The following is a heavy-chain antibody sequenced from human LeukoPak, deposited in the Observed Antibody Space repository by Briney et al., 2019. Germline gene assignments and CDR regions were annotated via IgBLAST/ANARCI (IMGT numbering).Heavy chain of an antibody. Sequence: GESLKISCKGSGYSFTDYWIAWVCQMPGRGLEWLGIIYPGESDTRYSPSFQGHVTISADKSISTAYLHWSSLKASDTAMYYCARHESNGYIASAFDYWGQGTLVTVSS. D-gene: IGHD5-24*01. J-gene: IGHJ4*02. CDR2: IYPGESDT. V-gene: IGHV5-51*01. CDR1: GYSFTDYW. CDR3: ARHESNGYIASAFDY.